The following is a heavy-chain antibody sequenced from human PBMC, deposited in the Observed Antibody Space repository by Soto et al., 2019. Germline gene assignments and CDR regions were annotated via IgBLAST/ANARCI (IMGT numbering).Heavy chain of an antibody. CDR1: GFTFSSYA. CDR2: ISYDGSNK. J-gene: IGHJ3*02. D-gene: IGHD4-17*01. CDR3: ARVLPYGDYGNDAFDI. V-gene: IGHV3-30-3*01. Sequence: GGSLRLSCAASGFTFSSYAMHWVRQAPGKGLEWVAVISYDGSNKYYADSVKGRFTISRDNSKNTLYLQMNSLRAEDTAVYYCARVLPYGDYGNDAFDIWGQGTMVTV.